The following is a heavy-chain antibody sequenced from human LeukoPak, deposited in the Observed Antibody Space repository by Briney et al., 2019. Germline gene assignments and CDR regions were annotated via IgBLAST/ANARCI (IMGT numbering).Heavy chain of an antibody. D-gene: IGHD1-1*01. Sequence: SQTLSLTCTVSGASIGSGGFYWTWIRQHAGKGLEWIGYIYYTGSAEYNPSLKSRVTLSVDPSRSHFSLNLTSVTAADTAVYYCARVGPWNYNDYWGQGTLVTVSS. J-gene: IGHJ4*02. CDR1: GASIGSGGFY. CDR3: ARVGPWNYNDY. V-gene: IGHV4-31*03. CDR2: IYYTGSA.